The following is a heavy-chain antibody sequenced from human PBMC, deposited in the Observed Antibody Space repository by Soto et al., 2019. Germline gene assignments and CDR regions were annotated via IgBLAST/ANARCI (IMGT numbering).Heavy chain of an antibody. CDR3: ARDGIYGSGSYSD. CDR1: GYTFTGYY. Sequence: ASVKVSCKASGYTFTGYYMHWVRQAPGQGLEWMGWINPNSGGTNYAQKFQGWVTMTRDTSISTAYMGLSRLRSDDTAVYYCARDGIYGSGSYSDWGQGTLVTVSS. J-gene: IGHJ4*02. V-gene: IGHV1-2*04. D-gene: IGHD3-10*01. CDR2: INPNSGGT.